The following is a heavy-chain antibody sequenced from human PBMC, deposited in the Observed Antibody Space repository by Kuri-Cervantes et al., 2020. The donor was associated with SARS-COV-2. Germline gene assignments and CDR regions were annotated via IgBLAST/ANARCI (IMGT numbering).Heavy chain of an antibody. J-gene: IGHJ2*01. V-gene: IGHV3-73*01. CDR3: TRRGPPLWYFDL. D-gene: IGHD3-16*01. Sequence: GESLKISCAASGFTFSGSAMHWVRQASGKGLEWVGRIGSKANSYATAYAASVKGRFTISRDDSKNTAYLQMNSLKTEDTAVYYCTRRGPPLWYFDLWGRGTLVTVSS. CDR2: IGSKANSYAT. CDR1: GFTFSGSA.